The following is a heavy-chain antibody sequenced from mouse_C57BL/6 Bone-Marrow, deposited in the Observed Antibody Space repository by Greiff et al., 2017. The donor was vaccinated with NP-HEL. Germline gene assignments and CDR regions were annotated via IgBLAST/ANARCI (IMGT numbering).Heavy chain of an antibody. CDR2: IDPENGDT. V-gene: IGHV14-4*01. CDR1: GFNIKDDY. CDR3: TTGRFAY. Sequence: VQLQQSGAELVRPGASVKLSCTASGFNIKDDYMHWVKQRPEQGLEWIGWIDPENGDTEYASKFQGKATITADTSSNTTYLQLSSLTSEDTAVYYCTTGRFAYWGQGTLVTVSA. J-gene: IGHJ3*01.